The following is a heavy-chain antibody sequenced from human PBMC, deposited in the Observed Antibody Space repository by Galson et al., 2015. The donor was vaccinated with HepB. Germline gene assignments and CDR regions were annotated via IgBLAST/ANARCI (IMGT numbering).Heavy chain of an antibody. J-gene: IGHJ6*02. D-gene: IGHD6-19*01. V-gene: IGHV6-1*01. CDR2: TYYRSKWYN. CDR1: GDSVSSNRAA. CDR3: ARDVGYSSGWYQGYYYGMDV. Sequence: AISGDSVSSNRAARNWIRQSPSRGLEWLGRTYYRSKWYNDYAVSVKSRITINPDTSKNQFSLQLYSVTPEDTAVYYCARDVGYSSGWYQGYYYGMDVWGQGTTVTVSS.